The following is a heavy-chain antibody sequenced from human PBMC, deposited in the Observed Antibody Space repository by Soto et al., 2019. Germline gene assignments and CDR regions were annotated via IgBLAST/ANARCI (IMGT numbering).Heavy chain of an antibody. V-gene: IGHV4-59*01. CDR1: GGSISVYY. CDR2: IYDSGSP. J-gene: IGHJ4*02. CDR3: ARGVGSSPPRY. D-gene: IGHD1-26*01. Sequence: QVQLQESGPGQVKPSETLSLKCTISGGSISVYYWSWIRQPPGQALEWIGYIYDSGSPYYNPSLRSRVIISADTSKNQISLALTSATAADTAVYYCARGVGSSPPRYWGRGTLVTVSS.